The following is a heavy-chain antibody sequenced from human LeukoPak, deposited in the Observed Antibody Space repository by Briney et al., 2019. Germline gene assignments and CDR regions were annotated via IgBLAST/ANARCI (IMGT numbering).Heavy chain of an antibody. Sequence: GGSLRLSCAASGFTVSSNYMSWVRQAPGKGLEWVSVIYSGGSTYYADSVKGRFTISRDNSKNTLYLQMNSLRAEDTAVYYCARAGRGYYDSSTPWIPWGQGTLVTVSS. J-gene: IGHJ5*02. V-gene: IGHV3-53*01. CDR2: IYSGGST. D-gene: IGHD3-22*01. CDR1: GFTVSSNY. CDR3: ARAGRGYYDSSTPWIP.